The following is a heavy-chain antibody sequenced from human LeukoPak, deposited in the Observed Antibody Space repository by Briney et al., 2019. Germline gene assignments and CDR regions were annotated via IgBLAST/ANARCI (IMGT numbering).Heavy chain of an antibody. V-gene: IGHV3-11*05. CDR3: AREDTAMVVFDY. J-gene: IGHJ4*02. Sequence: GGSLRLSCAASGFTFSDYYISWIRQAPGKGLEWVSYISSSSSYTNYADSVKGRFTISRDNAKNSLYLQMNSLRAEDTAVYYCAREDTAMVVFDYWGQGTLVTVSS. D-gene: IGHD5-18*01. CDR1: GFTFSDYY. CDR2: ISSSSSYT.